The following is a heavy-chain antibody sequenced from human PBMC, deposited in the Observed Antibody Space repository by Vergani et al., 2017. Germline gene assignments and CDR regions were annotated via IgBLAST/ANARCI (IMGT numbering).Heavy chain of an antibody. J-gene: IGHJ4*02. CDR2: ISGSGGST. CDR1: GFTFSSYA. D-gene: IGHD2-2*01. CDR3: AKGDVVVPAAFDY. V-gene: IGHV3-23*01. Sequence: EVQLLESGGGLVQPGGSLRLSCAASGFTFSSYAMSWVREAPGKGLEWVSAISGSGGSTYSADSVKGRFTISRDNSKNTLYLQMNSLRAEDTAVYYCAKGDVVVPAAFDYWGQGTLVTVSS.